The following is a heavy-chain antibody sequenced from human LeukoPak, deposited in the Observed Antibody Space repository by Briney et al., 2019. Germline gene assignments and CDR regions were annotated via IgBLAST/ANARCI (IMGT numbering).Heavy chain of an antibody. J-gene: IGHJ3*02. Sequence: PRGSLRLSCAASGFTFSDYYMSWIRQAPGKGLEWVSYISSTGGTIFYADSVKGRFIISRDNAKNSLYLQMNSLRAEDTAVYYCARVVYCSGGSCQIFAFDIWGQGTMVTVSP. CDR1: GFTFSDYY. CDR2: ISSTGGTI. D-gene: IGHD2-15*01. V-gene: IGHV3-11*01. CDR3: ARVVYCSGGSCQIFAFDI.